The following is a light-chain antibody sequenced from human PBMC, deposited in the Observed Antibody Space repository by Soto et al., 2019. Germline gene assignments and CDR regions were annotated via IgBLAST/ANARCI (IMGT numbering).Light chain of an antibody. V-gene: IGKV3-20*01. J-gene: IGKJ2*01. CDR2: GAS. CDR1: ESVRNNS. CDR3: HHYGYGEDT. Sequence: ELVLTQSPGTLSLSPGERATLSCRASESVRNNSLAWDQQQPGQAPRLLIFGASSRATGIPDRFTGSGSGEDCSLTISRLEPEDSAVYFCHHYGYGEDTFGQGTKLEIK.